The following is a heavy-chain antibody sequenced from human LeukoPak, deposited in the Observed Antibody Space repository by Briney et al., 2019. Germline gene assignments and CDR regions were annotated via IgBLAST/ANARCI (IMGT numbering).Heavy chain of an antibody. J-gene: IGHJ4*02. D-gene: IGHD2-2*01. CDR1: GGSISSYY. CDR2: IYYSGST. CDR3: ARVIGYCSSTSCFGHFDY. V-gene: IGHV4-59*08. Sequence: SETLSLTCTVSGGSISSYYWSWIRQPPGKGLEWVGYIYYSGSTNYNPSLKSRVTTSVDTSKNQLSLKLSSVTAADTAVYYCARVIGYCSSTSCFGHFDYWGQGTLVTVSS.